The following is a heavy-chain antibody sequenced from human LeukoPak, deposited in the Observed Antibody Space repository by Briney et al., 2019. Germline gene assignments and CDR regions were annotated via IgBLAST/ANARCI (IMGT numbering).Heavy chain of an antibody. J-gene: IGHJ4*02. V-gene: IGHV1-2*02. CDR3: ARAQSLTAPAGTFANS. Sequence: ASVKVSCKASGYTFTGYFLHWVRRAPGQGFEWMGLINPNSGGTYYTQRFQGRVTMTRDTSISTAYIELSSLRSDDTAVYYCARAQSLTAPAGTFANSWGQGTLVTVSS. CDR1: GYTFTGYF. D-gene: IGHD6-13*01. CDR2: INPNSGGT.